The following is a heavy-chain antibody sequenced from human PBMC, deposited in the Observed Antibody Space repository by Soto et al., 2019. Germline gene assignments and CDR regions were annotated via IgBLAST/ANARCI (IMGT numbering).Heavy chain of an antibody. V-gene: IGHV3-23*01. Sequence: EVQVLESGGDLVEPAVSLRLSCAASGFSFNTFDMSWVRQAPGKGLEWVSVILGRDDTTYYADSVKGRFTISRDTFKNTLHLQMNSLRVEDTALYFCTKGAWLDYWGQGTLVTVSS. CDR1: GFSFNTFD. J-gene: IGHJ4*02. D-gene: IGHD5-12*01. CDR2: ILGRDDTT. CDR3: TKGAWLDY.